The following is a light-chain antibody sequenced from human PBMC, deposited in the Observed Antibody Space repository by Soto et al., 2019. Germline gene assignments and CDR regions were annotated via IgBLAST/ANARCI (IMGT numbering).Light chain of an antibody. J-gene: IGLJ3*02. CDR3: GTWDSSLSVGV. V-gene: IGLV1-51*01. CDR2: DND. CDR1: ISNIGSND. Sequence: QSVLTQPPSVSAAPGQKVTISCSGSISNIGSNDVSWYQQLPGTAPKVLIYDNDKRASGIPDRFSGSKSGTSATLGITGLQTGDEADYYCGTWDSSLSVGVFGGGTKLTVL.